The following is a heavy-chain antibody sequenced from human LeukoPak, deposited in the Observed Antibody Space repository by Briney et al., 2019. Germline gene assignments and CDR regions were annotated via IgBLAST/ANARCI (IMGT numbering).Heavy chain of an antibody. CDR3: AKDRSSGWYANGFDY. CDR2: IRYDGSNK. J-gene: IGHJ4*02. CDR1: GFTFSSYG. V-gene: IGHV3-30*02. Sequence: GGSLRLSCAASGFTFSSYGMHWVRQALGKGLEWVAFIRYDGSNKYYADSVKGRFTISRDNSKNTLYLQMNSLRAEDTAVYYCAKDRSSGWYANGFDYWGQGTLVTVSS. D-gene: IGHD6-19*01.